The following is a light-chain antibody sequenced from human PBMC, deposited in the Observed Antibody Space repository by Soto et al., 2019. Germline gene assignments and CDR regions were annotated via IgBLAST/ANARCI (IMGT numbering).Light chain of an antibody. CDR3: QHRGKWPRT. CDR1: QSVSSF. J-gene: IGKJ2*01. V-gene: IGKV3-11*01. CDR2: GAS. Sequence: EMVLTQSPATLSLSPGERATLSCRASQSVSSFLAWYQQKPGQAPRLLIYGASNRASGIPARFSGSGSGTDFTLIISSLEPEDFAVYYCQHRGKWPRTFGQGTKVEI.